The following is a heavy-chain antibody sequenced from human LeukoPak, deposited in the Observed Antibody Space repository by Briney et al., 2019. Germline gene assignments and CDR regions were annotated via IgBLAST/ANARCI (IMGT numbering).Heavy chain of an antibody. CDR2: IYYSGST. CDR3: VRVRTGSISDH. CDR1: GGSISSSSYY. D-gene: IGHD2-8*02. J-gene: IGHJ4*02. Sequence: PSETLSLTCTLSGGSISSSSYYWGWIRQPPGKGLEWVGSIYYSGSTYYNPSLKSRVTISVDTSKNQFSLKLSSVTAADTAVYYCVRVRTGSISDHWGQGILVIVSS. V-gene: IGHV4-39*07.